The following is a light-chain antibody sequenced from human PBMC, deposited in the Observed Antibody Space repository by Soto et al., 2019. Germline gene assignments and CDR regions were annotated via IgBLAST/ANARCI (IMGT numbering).Light chain of an antibody. J-gene: IGLJ1*01. CDR3: ASHTTSSTSV. Sequence: QSVLTQPASVSGSPGQSIAISCTGTSSDVGGYSYVSWYQQQPGKAPKLVISDVSNRPSGVSDRFSGSKSGNTASLTISGLQTEDEADYYCASHTTSSTSVFATGPKVTVL. CDR2: DVS. CDR1: SSDVGGYSY. V-gene: IGLV2-14*01.